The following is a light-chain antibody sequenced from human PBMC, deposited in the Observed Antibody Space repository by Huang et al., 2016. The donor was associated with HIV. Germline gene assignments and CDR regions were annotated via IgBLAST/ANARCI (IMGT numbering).Light chain of an antibody. CDR2: ATS. Sequence: DIQMTQSPSSLSASLGYRVTITCRASQSISLYLNCYQHKQGQAPKLLIFATSNLQSGVPSRFSGRGSGKDFTLTITNLQPEDFATYYCQQTYNAPPFTFGQGTKLEV. CDR1: QSISLY. CDR3: QQTYNAPPFT. V-gene: IGKV1-39*01. J-gene: IGKJ2*01.